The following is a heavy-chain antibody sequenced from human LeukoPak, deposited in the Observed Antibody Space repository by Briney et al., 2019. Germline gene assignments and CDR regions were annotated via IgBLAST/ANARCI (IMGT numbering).Heavy chain of an antibody. CDR2: ISSGGGST. J-gene: IGHJ4*02. Sequence: GGSLRLSCAASGFTFSSYSMNWVRQAPGKGLEWVSGISSGGGSTYYADSVKGRFTISRDNSRNTLYLQMNSLRAEDTAVYYCARHLLWFGELSGGFDYWGQGTLVTVSS. V-gene: IGHV3-23*01. D-gene: IGHD3-10*01. CDR1: GFTFSSYS. CDR3: ARHLLWFGELSGGFDY.